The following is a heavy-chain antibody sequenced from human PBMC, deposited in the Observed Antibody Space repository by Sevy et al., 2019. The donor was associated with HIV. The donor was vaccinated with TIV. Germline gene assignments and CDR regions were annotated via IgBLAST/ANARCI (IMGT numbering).Heavy chain of an antibody. CDR2: FDPEDDKN. J-gene: IGHJ4*02. D-gene: IGHD2-15*01. CDR3: ATDLSDSSETRGGLVY. CDR1: GYTFSELS. Sequence: ASVKVSCKVSGYTFSELSMHWVRQTPEGLEWMGGFDPEDDKNIYAEKFQGIVTMTEDTSTDTAYMELWSLRSEDTAVYYCATDLSDSSETRGGLVYWGQGTLVTGSS. V-gene: IGHV1-24*01.